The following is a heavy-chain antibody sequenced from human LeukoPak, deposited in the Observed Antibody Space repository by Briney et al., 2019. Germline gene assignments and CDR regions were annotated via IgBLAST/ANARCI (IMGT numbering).Heavy chain of an antibody. CDR3: ARRAAVAGTVDH. CDR1: GFTFSSYN. Sequence: GGSLRLSCAASGFTFSSYNMNWVRQAPGKGLEWVSSISTSSSYIYYADSVKGRFTISRDNAKNTLYLQMNSLRAEDTAVYYCARRAAVAGTVDHWGQGTLVTVSS. J-gene: IGHJ4*02. V-gene: IGHV3-21*01. CDR2: ISTSSSYI. D-gene: IGHD6-13*01.